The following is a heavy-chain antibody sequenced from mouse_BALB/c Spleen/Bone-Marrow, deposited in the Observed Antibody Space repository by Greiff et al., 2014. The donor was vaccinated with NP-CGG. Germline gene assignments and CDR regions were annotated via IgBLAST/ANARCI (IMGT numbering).Heavy chain of an antibody. Sequence: VQLQQPGPELVKPGASMKISCKASGYSFTGYTMNWVKQSHGKNLEWIGLINPYNGGTSYNQKFKGKATLTVDKSSSTAYMELLSLTSEDSAVYYCARVYYGSSTYYFDYWGQGTALTVSS. J-gene: IGHJ2*01. D-gene: IGHD1-1*01. V-gene: IGHV1-18*01. CDR3: ARVYYGSSTYYFDY. CDR1: GYSFTGYT. CDR2: INPYNGGT.